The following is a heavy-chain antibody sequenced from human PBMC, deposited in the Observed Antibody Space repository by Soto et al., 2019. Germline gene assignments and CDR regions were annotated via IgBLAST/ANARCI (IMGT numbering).Heavy chain of an antibody. CDR1: GFTFSYYT. J-gene: IGHJ4*02. Sequence: GSLRLSCAASGFTFSYYTMNWVRQAPGKGLEWVSSIISSDYIYYADSVKGRFTISRDNAKNSVYLQMDSLRAEDTAVYYCARGRESLSYWGQGTLVTVSS. CDR2: IISSDYI. V-gene: IGHV3-21*01. CDR3: ARGRESLSY.